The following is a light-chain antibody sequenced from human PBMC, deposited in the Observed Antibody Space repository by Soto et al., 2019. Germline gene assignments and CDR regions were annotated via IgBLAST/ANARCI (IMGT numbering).Light chain of an antibody. J-gene: IGKJ2*01. V-gene: IGKV3-15*01. CDR2: GAS. CDR3: QHYNNWPFT. Sequence: EIVMTQSPATLSVSPGERATLSCRASQTVSSNLAWYQQKPGQVPRVLIFGASTRATGIPARFSGSGSGTEFTLTISSLQSEDFAVYYCQHYNNWPFTFGQGTKLEIK. CDR1: QTVSSN.